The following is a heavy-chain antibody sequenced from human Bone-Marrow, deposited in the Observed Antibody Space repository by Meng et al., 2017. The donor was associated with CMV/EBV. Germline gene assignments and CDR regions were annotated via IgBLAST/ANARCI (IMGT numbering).Heavy chain of an antibody. CDR2: VYNSGRT. CDR1: GGSISRYY. Sequence: SETLSLTCSVSGGSISRYYWSWIRQPPGKGLEWIGYVYNSGRTNYNPSLKSRVTISVDTSKNQFSLKLSSVTAADTAVYYCARGFRPYWFDPWGQGTLVTVSS. CDR3: ARGFRPYWFDP. D-gene: IGHD6-6*01. J-gene: IGHJ5*02. V-gene: IGHV4-59*12.